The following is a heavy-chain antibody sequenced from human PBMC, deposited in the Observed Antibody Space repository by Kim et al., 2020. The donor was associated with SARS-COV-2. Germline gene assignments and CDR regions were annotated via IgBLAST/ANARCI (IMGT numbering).Heavy chain of an antibody. CDR3: ARHGDSSGWSTFDY. Sequence: PSRKSRVTISVDTSKNQFSLKLSSVTAADTAVHYCARHGDSSGWSTFDYWGQGTLVTVSS. D-gene: IGHD6-19*01. J-gene: IGHJ4*02. V-gene: IGHV4-39*01.